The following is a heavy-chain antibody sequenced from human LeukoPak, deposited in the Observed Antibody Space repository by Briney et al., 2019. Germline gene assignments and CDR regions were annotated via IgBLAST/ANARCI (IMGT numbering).Heavy chain of an antibody. CDR3: ARGTPRYSSTWYLNY. V-gene: IGHV1-8*01. CDR1: GYTFTSYD. D-gene: IGHD6-13*01. Sequence: ASVKVSCKASGYTFTSYDINWVRQATRQGLEWMGWMNPNSGNTGYAQKFKGRVTMTRNTSISTAYMELSSLRSEDTAVYYCARGTPRYSSTWYLNYWGQGTPVTVSS. CDR2: MNPNSGNT. J-gene: IGHJ4*02.